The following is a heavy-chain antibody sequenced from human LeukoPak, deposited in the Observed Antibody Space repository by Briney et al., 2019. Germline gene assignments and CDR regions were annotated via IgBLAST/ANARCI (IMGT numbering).Heavy chain of an antibody. J-gene: IGHJ4*02. CDR1: GFTFDDSA. D-gene: IGHD3-10*01. CDR3: AKDHYGSGSYQDY. Sequence: GGSLRLSCAASGFTFDDSAMHWVRQAPGKGLEWVSGISWNSGSIAYADSVKGRFTISRGNAKNSLYLQMNSLRAEDTALYYCAKDHYGSGSYQDYWGQGTLVTVSS. V-gene: IGHV3-9*01. CDR2: ISWNSGSI.